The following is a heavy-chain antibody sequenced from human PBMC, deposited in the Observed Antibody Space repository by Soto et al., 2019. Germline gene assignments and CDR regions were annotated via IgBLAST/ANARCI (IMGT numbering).Heavy chain of an antibody. CDR3: AMMDNYVTPTPKDV. J-gene: IGHJ6*04. CDR2: ISPYSGNT. D-gene: IGHD3-16*01. Sequence: QVQLVQSGDEVRKPGSSVKVSCKASGYIFVNYGIAWVRQAPGQGLEWMGWISPYSGNTHYASKVQGRLTMTTDKLTSNANMDLKSLKSDETAVYYCAMMDNYVTPTPKDVWVKRKTVTVSS. V-gene: IGHV1-18*01. CDR1: GYIFVNYG.